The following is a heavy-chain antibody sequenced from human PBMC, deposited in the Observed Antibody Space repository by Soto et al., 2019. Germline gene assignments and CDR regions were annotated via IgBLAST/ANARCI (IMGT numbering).Heavy chain of an antibody. J-gene: IGHJ6*02. V-gene: IGHV4-39*01. CDR3: ASVVVPAAIPYYYYGMDV. CDR2: IYYSGST. D-gene: IGHD2-2*02. Sequence: SETLSLTCTVSGGSISSSSYYWGWIRQPPGKGLEWIGSIYYSGSTYYNLSLKSRVTISVDTSKNQFSLKLSSVTAADTAVYYCASVVVPAAIPYYYYGMDVWGQGTTVTVSS. CDR1: GGSISSSSYY.